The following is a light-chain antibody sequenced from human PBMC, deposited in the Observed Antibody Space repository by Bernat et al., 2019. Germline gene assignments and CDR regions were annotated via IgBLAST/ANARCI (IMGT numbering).Light chain of an antibody. CDR2: SNN. Sequence: QSVLTQPPSASGTPGQRVNISCSGSSSNIGSNTVNWYQQLPGTAPKLLIYSNNQWPSGVPDRFSGSKSGTSASLAISGLQSEDEADYYCAAWDDSLNGPVFGEGTKLTVL. V-gene: IGLV1-44*01. CDR3: AAWDDSLNGPV. J-gene: IGLJ3*02. CDR1: SSNIGSNT.